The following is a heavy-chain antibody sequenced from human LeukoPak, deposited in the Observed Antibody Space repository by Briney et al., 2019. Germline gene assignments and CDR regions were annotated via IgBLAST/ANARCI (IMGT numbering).Heavy chain of an antibody. D-gene: IGHD1-26*01. V-gene: IGHV3-53*01. Sequence: GSLRLSCAASGFTVSSNYMSWVRQAPGKGLEWVSVIYSGGSTYYADSVKGRFTISRDNSKNTLCLQMNSLRAEDTAVYYCARDRGGGGTFDAFDIWGQGTMVTVSS. J-gene: IGHJ3*02. CDR1: GFTVSSNY. CDR2: IYSGGST. CDR3: ARDRGGGGTFDAFDI.